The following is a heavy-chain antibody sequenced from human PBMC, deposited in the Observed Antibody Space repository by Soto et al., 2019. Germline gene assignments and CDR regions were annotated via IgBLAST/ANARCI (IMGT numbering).Heavy chain of an antibody. CDR3: ATSLDFWSGYSY. Sequence: ASVKVSCKVSGYTLTELSMHWVRQAPGKGLEWMGGFDPEDGETIYAQKFQGRVTMTEDTSTDTAYMELSSLRSEGTAVYYCATSLDFWSGYSYWGQGTRVTVSS. D-gene: IGHD3-3*01. J-gene: IGHJ4*02. CDR1: GYTLTELS. V-gene: IGHV1-24*01. CDR2: FDPEDGET.